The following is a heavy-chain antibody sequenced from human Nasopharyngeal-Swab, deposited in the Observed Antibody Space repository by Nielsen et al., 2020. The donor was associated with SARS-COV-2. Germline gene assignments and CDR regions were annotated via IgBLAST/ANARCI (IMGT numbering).Heavy chain of an antibody. Sequence: SETLSLTCAVYGGSFSGYYWSWIRQPPGKGLEWIGEINHSGSTNYNPSLKSRVTISVDTSKNQFSLKLSSVTAADTAVYYCARLSDYDFWSGYSYPDYWGQGTLVTVSS. CDR1: GGSFSGYY. D-gene: IGHD3-3*01. J-gene: IGHJ4*02. CDR3: ARLSDYDFWSGYSYPDY. V-gene: IGHV4-34*01. CDR2: INHSGST.